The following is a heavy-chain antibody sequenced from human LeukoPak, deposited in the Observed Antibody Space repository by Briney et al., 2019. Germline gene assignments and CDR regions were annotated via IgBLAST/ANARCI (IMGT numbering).Heavy chain of an antibody. D-gene: IGHD2-2*01. CDR1: GFTFSHYA. CDR2: IWYDGSHD. Sequence: PGRSLRLSCAASGFTFSHYAMHWVRQAPGKGLEWVAVIWYDGSHDTYTDSVKGRFTVSRDNFKNALHLQMNSLRAEDTAVYYCAKEGDYCSSSGCHKRGIDYWGQGTLVTVSS. CDR3: AKEGDYCSSSGCHKRGIDY. V-gene: IGHV3-33*06. J-gene: IGHJ4*02.